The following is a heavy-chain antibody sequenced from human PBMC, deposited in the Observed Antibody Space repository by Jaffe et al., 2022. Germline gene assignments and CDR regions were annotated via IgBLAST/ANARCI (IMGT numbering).Heavy chain of an antibody. Sequence: EVQLVESGGGLVQPGGSLRLSCAASGFTFSSYEMNWVRQAPGKGLEWVSYISSSGSTIYYADSVKGRFTISRDNAKNSLYLQMNSLRAEDTAVYYCAREDPPRAGVTTVTAMDVWGKGTTVTVSS. CDR3: AREDPPRAGVTTVTAMDV. D-gene: IGHD4-17*01. CDR1: GFTFSSYE. J-gene: IGHJ6*03. CDR2: ISSSGSTI. V-gene: IGHV3-48*03.